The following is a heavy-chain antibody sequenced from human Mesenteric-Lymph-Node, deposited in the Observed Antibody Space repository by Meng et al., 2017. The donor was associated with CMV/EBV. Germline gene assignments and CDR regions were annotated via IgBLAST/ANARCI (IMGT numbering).Heavy chain of an antibody. J-gene: IGHJ4*02. CDR1: GFTFDDYG. CDR3: ARDSGYYTVLQAFDY. D-gene: IGHD3-3*01. V-gene: IGHV3-20*04. Sequence: GESPKISCAASGFTFDDYGMSWVRQAPGKGLEWVSGINWNGGSTGYADSVKGRFTISRDNAKNSLYLQMNSLRAEDTTLYYCARDSGYYTVLQAFDYWGQGTLVTVSS. CDR2: INWNGGST.